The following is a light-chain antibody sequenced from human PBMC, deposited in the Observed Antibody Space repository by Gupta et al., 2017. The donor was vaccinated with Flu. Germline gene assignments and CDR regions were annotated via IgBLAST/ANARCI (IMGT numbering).Light chain of an antibody. V-gene: IGLV2-11*01. J-gene: IGLJ2*01. CDR2: DVI. CDR1: SSDVGGYNY. Sequence: QSALTQPRSVSGSPGQSVTISCTGTSSDVGGYNYVSWYRQHPGKAPNLMIYDVIKRPSGVPGRFSGSKSGNTASLTIAGLQAEDEADYYCCSDAGTNTWVFGGGTKVTVL. CDR3: CSDAGTNTWV.